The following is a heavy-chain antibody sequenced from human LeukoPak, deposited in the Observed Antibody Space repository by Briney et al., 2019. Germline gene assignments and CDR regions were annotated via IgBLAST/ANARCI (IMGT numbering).Heavy chain of an antibody. D-gene: IGHD3-10*01. CDR2: ISSSSSYI. CDR3: ARDSVLLWFGGRAFDI. Sequence: GGSLRLSCAASGFTFSSYSMNWVRQAPGKGLEWVSSISSSSSYIYYADSVKGRFTISRDNAKNSLYLQMNSLRAEDTAVYYCARDSVLLWFGGRAFDIWGQGTMVTVSS. V-gene: IGHV3-21*01. J-gene: IGHJ3*02. CDR1: GFTFSSYS.